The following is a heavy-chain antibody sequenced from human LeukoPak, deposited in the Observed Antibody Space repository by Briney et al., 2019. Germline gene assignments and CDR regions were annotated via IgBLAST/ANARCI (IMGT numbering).Heavy chain of an antibody. CDR3: ATGGAVAGTY. CDR2: IKEDGSEK. J-gene: IGHJ4*02. D-gene: IGHD6-19*01. V-gene: IGHV3-7*01. Sequence: AGGSLRLSCAASGITLSRYWMSWVRQAPGKGLEWVANIKEDGSEKYYVDSVKGRFTISRDNAKNSLYLQMNSLRAEDTAVYYCATGGAVAGTYWGQGTLVTVSS. CDR1: GITLSRYW.